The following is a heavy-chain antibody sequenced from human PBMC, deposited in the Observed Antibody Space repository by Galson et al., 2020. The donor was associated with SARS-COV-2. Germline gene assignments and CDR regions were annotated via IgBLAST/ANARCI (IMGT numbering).Heavy chain of an antibody. D-gene: IGHD4-17*01. CDR3: ARTYGDYWVDY. J-gene: IGHJ4*02. CDR2: IYSGGST. CDR1: GFTVSSNY. Sequence: GESLKNSCAASGFTVSSNYMSWVRQAPGQGLEWVSVIYSGGSTYYADSVKGRFTISRDNSKNTLYLQMNSLRAEDTAVYYCARTYGDYWVDYWGQGTLVTVSS. V-gene: IGHV3-66*01.